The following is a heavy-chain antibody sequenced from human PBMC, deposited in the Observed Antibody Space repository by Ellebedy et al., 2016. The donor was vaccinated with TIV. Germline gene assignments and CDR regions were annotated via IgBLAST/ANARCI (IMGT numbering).Heavy chain of an antibody. CDR3: ARASFFDVDLSGWYFDL. CDR1: EFTVSYNY. V-gene: IGHV3-66*01. Sequence: GGSLRLSCAASEFTVSYNYMNWVRQAPGKGPEWVSGIYTDDTTYYADSARGRFTIFRDNSKNTLYLQLKSLRTEDTAVYCCARASFFDVDLSGWYFDLWGRGTLVTVSS. J-gene: IGHJ2*01. D-gene: IGHD3-16*02. CDR2: IYTDDTT.